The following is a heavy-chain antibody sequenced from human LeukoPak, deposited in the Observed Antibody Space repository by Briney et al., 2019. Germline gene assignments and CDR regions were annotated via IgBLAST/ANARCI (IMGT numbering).Heavy chain of an antibody. CDR2: ISAYNGNT. V-gene: IGHV1-18*01. CDR3: VRAVAEDGAFDI. D-gene: IGHD4-23*01. J-gene: IGHJ3*02. CDR1: GYTFTSYG. Sequence: ASVKVSCKASGYTFTSYGISWVRQAPGQGLEWMGWISAYNGNTNYAQKLQGRVTMTTDTSTSTAYMELRSLRSDDTAVYYCVRAVAEDGAFDIWGQGTMVTVSS.